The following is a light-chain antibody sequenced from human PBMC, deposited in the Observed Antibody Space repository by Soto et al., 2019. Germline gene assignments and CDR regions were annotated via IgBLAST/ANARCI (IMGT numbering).Light chain of an antibody. CDR1: YSDIGSYNL. V-gene: IGLV2-23*01. J-gene: IGLJ3*02. CDR2: EGS. Sequence: QSALTQPASVSGSPGQSITITCTGTYSDIGSYNLVSWYQQHPGRAPKLMIYEGSKRPSGISDRFSASKSGDTASLTISGLQAEDEADYYYCSFAGTTAWLFGGGTKVTVL. CDR3: CSFAGTTAWL.